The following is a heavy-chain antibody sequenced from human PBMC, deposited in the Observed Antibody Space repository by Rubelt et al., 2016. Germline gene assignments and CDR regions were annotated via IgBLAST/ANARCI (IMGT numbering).Heavy chain of an antibody. D-gene: IGHD3-22*01. V-gene: IGHV5-51*01. CDR3: ARSRGDTYYYEASD. Sequence: EVQLVQYGAEVKKPGESLKISCKGSGYSFTSYWIAWVRQMPGKGMEGRGVIYPGDSDTRYSTSFKGQVSITADKSIHTAYLQWSSLKASDTAMYYCARSRGDTYYYEASDWGQGTLVTVSS. J-gene: IGHJ4*02. CDR1: GYSFTSYW. CDR2: IYPGDSDT.